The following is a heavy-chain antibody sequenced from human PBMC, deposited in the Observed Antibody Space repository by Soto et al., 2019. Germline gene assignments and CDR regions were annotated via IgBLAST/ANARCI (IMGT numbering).Heavy chain of an antibody. D-gene: IGHD6-19*01. CDR3: ARTIAVAGRGYYYYYGMDV. J-gene: IGHJ6*02. Sequence: PSETLSLTCAVYGGSFSGYYCSSIRQPPGKGLEWIGEINHSGSTNYNPSLKSRVTISVDTSKNQFSLKLSSVTAADTAVYYCARTIAVAGRGYYYYYGMDVWGQGTTVTV. CDR2: INHSGST. CDR1: GGSFSGYY. V-gene: IGHV4-34*01.